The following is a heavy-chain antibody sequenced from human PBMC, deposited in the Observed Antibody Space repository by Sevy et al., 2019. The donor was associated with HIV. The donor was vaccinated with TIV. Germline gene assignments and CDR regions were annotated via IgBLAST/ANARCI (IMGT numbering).Heavy chain of an antibody. CDR1: GGTFSSYA. D-gene: IGHD6-6*01. V-gene: IGHV1-69*13. J-gene: IGHJ4*02. CDR3: AREGIAARRFDY. Sequence: ASVKVSCKASGGTFSSYAISWVRQAPGQGLEWMGGIIPIFGTANYAQKFQGSVTITADESTSTAYMELSSLRSEDTAVYYCAREGIAARRFDYWGQGTLVTVSS. CDR2: IIPIFGTA.